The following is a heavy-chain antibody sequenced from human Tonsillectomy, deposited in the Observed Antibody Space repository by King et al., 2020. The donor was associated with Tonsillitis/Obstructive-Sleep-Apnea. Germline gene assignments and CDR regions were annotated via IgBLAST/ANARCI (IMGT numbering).Heavy chain of an antibody. CDR3: ARALKGRTFDI. CDR2: IKQDGSEK. V-gene: IGHV3-7*04. J-gene: IGHJ3*02. Sequence: VQLVESGGGLVQPGVSLRLSCAASGFTFSSNWMSWFRQAPGEGLEWVANIKQDGSEKYYVDSVKGRVTISRDNAKNSLYLQMNSLRAEDTAVYYCARALKGRTFDIWGQGTMVTVSS. CDR1: GFTFSSNW.